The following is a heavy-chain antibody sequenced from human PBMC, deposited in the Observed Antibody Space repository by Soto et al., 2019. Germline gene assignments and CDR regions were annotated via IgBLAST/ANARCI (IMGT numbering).Heavy chain of an antibody. J-gene: IGHJ4*02. D-gene: IGHD3-9*01. V-gene: IGHV4-39*01. CDR2: IYYRGNA. Sequence: SETLSLTCSVSDDSINSDKYYWGWIRQPPGKGLEWIGSIYYRGNAYYNPSLQTRVTISLDKSKSQFSLKLNSVTAADSAVYFCARREGLATISYYFDFWGPGALVNVSS. CDR3: ARREGLATISYYFDF. CDR1: DDSINSDKYY.